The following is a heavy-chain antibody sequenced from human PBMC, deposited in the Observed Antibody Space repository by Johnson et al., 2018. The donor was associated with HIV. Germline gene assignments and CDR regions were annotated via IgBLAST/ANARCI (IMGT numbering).Heavy chain of an antibody. CDR1: VFTLTNYA. CDR2: INWNGGNT. CDR3: ARDPVSHYYDSSGSLDDAFDI. V-gene: IGHV3-20*04. D-gene: IGHD3-22*01. J-gene: IGHJ3*02. Sequence: VRLVESGGGLVQPGRSLRLSCAASVFTLTNYAIHWVRQAPGKGLEWVSSINWNGGNTGYADSVKGRFTISRDNDENSLYLQMNSLRAEDTAVYYCARDPVSHYYDSSGSLDDAFDIWGQGTMVTVSS.